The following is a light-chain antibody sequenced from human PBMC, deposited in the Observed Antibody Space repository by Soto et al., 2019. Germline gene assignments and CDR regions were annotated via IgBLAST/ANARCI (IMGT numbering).Light chain of an antibody. CDR2: EAS. Sequence: EIVFTHSPGTLSFSPVDRATLSCRASQRVSTFLAWYQQRPGQAPRLLISEASNRATGIPARFSGSGSGTDFTLTISSLEPEDFAVYYCQQSNNWPRTFGQGTKVDI. J-gene: IGKJ1*01. V-gene: IGKV3-11*01. CDR3: QQSNNWPRT. CDR1: QRVSTF.